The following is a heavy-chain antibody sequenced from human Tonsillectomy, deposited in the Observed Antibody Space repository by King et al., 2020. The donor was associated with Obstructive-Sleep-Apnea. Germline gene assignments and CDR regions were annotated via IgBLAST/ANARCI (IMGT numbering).Heavy chain of an antibody. CDR2: MWFDGGSK. CDR3: ATGGNNWNYRSYFDY. J-gene: IGHJ4*02. CDR1: GFTFSRYG. V-gene: IGHV3-33*01. Sequence: VQLVESGGGVVQPGTSLRLSCAASGFTFSRYGMHWVRQAPGKGLEWVAVMWFDGGSKYYADSVRGRFTGSRDNSKNTLDLQMNSRRADDTAVYYCATGGNNWNYRSYFDYWGQGTLVTVSS. D-gene: IGHD1-7*01.